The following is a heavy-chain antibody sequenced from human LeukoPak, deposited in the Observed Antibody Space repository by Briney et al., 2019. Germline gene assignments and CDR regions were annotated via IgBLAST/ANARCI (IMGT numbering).Heavy chain of an antibody. CDR3: ARNPTQWFGELSAYFDY. J-gene: IGHJ4*02. Sequence: PSETLSLTCTVPGGSISSYYWSWIRQPPGKGLEWIGYIYYSGSTNYNPSLKSRVTISVDTSKNQFSLKLSSVTAADTAVYYCARNPTQWFGELSAYFDYWGQGTLVTVSS. CDR2: IYYSGST. CDR1: GGSISSYY. D-gene: IGHD3-10*01. V-gene: IGHV4-59*08.